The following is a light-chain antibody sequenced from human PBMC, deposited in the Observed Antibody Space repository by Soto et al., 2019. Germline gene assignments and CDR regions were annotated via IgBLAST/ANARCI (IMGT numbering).Light chain of an antibody. V-gene: IGKV3-20*01. CDR3: QQYGSSPLT. J-gene: IGKJ4*01. CDR2: GAS. Sequence: EMVLTQSPGTLSLSPGERASLSCRASESVSGSYLAWYQQKPGQTPRLLIYGASNRATGIPDRFSGSASGTDFTLTVSRLEPEDFAVYYCQQYGSSPLTFGGGTKVEIK. CDR1: ESVSGSY.